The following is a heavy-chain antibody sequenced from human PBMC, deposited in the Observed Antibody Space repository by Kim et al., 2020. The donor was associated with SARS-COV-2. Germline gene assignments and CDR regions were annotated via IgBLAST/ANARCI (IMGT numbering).Heavy chain of an antibody. V-gene: IGHV3-30-3*01. CDR2: ISYDGTNK. CDR3: ARVYSSGWWGGFDP. D-gene: IGHD6-19*01. CDR1: AFTFSTYP. J-gene: IGHJ5*02. Sequence: GGSLRLSCAASAFTFSTYPMHWVRQAPGKGLDWVAAISYDGTNKYYADSVKGRFTISRDNSKNTLYLEMNSLRVEDTAVYYCARVYSSGWWGGFDPWGQGTLVTVSS.